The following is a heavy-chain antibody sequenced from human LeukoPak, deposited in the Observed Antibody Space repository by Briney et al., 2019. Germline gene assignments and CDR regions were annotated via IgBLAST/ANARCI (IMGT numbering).Heavy chain of an antibody. Sequence: GGSLSLSCAASGFPLSNAYMSWVRQAPGKGLEWVGRIKNKTNGGTTDYAAPVKGRFTISRDDSKNTLYLQMNSLKTEDTAVYYCTTTIVGVTTWFDPWGQGTLVTVSS. D-gene: IGHD1-26*01. J-gene: IGHJ5*02. V-gene: IGHV3-15*01. CDR3: TTTIVGVTTWFDP. CDR1: GFPLSNAY. CDR2: IKNKTNGGTT.